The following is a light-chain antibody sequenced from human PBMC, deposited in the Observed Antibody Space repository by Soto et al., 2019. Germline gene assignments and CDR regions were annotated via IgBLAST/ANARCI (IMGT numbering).Light chain of an antibody. CDR2: EVT. CDR3: SSHTASTTRI. Sequence: QSVLTQPASVSGSPGRSITISCTGTSSDVGGYNHVSWYQHHPGKAPKRIIYEVTKRPSGVSNRFSGSKSGDTASLTISGLQAEDEADYYCSSHTASTTRIFGTGTKLTVL. V-gene: IGLV2-14*01. J-gene: IGLJ1*01. CDR1: SSDVGGYNH.